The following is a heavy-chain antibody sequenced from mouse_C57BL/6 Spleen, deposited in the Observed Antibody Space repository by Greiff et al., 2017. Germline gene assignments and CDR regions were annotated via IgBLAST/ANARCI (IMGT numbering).Heavy chain of an antibody. D-gene: IGHD1-1*01. CDR1: GYSITSGYY. CDR2: ISYDGSN. CDR3: ARDNYGSFDY. V-gene: IGHV3-6*01. Sequence: EVKLQESGPGLVKPSQSLSLTCSVTGYSITSGYYWNWIRQFPGNKLEWMGYISYDGSNNYNPSLKNRISITRDTSKNQFFLKLNSVTTEDTATYYCARDNYGSFDYWGQGTTLTVSS. J-gene: IGHJ2*01.